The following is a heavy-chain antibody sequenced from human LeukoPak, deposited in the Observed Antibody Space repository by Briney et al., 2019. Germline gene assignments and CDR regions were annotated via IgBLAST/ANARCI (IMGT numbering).Heavy chain of an antibody. J-gene: IGHJ2*01. CDR3: ARGYKSGSSSPRYFDL. CDR2: IYHSGST. D-gene: IGHD6-6*01. Sequence: SETLSLTCTVSGGSISSYYWSWIRQPPGKGLEWIGYIYHSGSTYYNPSLKSRVTISVDRSKNQFSLKLSSVTAADTAVYYCARGYKSGSSSPRYFDLWGRGTLVTVSS. V-gene: IGHV4-59*12. CDR1: GGSISSYY.